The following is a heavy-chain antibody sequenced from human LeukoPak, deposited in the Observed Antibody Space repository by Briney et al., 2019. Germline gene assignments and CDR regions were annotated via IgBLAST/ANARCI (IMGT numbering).Heavy chain of an antibody. D-gene: IGHD6-13*01. CDR1: GYTFTGYY. CDR2: INPNSGGT. V-gene: IGHV1-2*02. CDR3: AREHSSSWYYFDY. Sequence: ASVKVSCKASGYTFTGYYMHWVRQAPGQGLEWMGWINPNSGGTNYAQKFQSRVTMTRDTSISTAYMELSRLRSDDTAVYYCAREHSSSWYYFDYWGQGTLVTVSS. J-gene: IGHJ4*02.